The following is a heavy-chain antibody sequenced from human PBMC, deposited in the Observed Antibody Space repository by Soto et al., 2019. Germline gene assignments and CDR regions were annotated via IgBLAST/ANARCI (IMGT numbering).Heavy chain of an antibody. CDR1: GFTFSNAW. V-gene: IGHV3-15*01. CDR3: ATDGPQRVCYDFWSGPAASDY. J-gene: IGHJ4*02. D-gene: IGHD3-3*01. CDR2: IKSKTDGGTT. Sequence: PGGSLTLSCAASGFTFSNAWMSWVRQAPGKGLEWVGRIKSKTDGGTTDYAAPVKGRFTISRHDSKNTLYLQMNSLKTEHTAVYYGATDGPQRVCYDFWSGPAASDYWGQGPLVTVSS.